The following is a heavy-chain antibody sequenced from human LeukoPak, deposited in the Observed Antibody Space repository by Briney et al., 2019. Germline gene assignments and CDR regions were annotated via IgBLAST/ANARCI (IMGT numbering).Heavy chain of an antibody. CDR2: IKEDGSDK. V-gene: IGHV3-7*05. CDR1: GFTFSTYW. Sequence: GGSLRLSCAASGFTFSTYWMSWVRQAPGKGLEWLANIKEDGSDKYYVDSVKGRFTISRDNAKNSLYLQMNSLRADDTAVYYCARAGTLAGTGGSFDYWGQGTLVTVSS. D-gene: IGHD6-19*01. CDR3: ARAGTLAGTGGSFDY. J-gene: IGHJ4*02.